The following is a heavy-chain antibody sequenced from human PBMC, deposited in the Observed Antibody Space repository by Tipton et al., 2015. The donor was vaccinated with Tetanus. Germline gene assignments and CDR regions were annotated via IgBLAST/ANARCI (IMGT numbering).Heavy chain of an antibody. V-gene: IGHV4-34*01. J-gene: IGHJ4*01. CDR3: ARGRTMSGVVAPFDL. Sequence: TLSLTCAVYGGSLSRYYWTWIRQPPGKGLEWIGEVDDSGSPNYSPSFNSRAAISVDTSKSQFSLRVRSVTAADTAVYYCARGRTMSGVVAPFDLWGHGTQVTVSS. CDR1: GGSLSRYY. D-gene: IGHD3-3*01. CDR2: VDDSGSP.